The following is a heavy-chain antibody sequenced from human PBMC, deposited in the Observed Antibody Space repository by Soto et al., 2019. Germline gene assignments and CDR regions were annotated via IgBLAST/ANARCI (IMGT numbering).Heavy chain of an antibody. CDR1: GGSFSGYY. CDR3: ARGGDYGDYPEDNYYYYMDV. CDR2: INHSGST. D-gene: IGHD4-17*01. Sequence: SETLSLTCAVYGGSFSGYYWSWIRQPPGKGLEWIGEINHSGSTNYNPSLKSRVTISVDTSKNQFSLKLSSVTAADTAVYYCARGGDYGDYPEDNYYYYMDVWGKGTTVTVSS. V-gene: IGHV4-34*01. J-gene: IGHJ6*03.